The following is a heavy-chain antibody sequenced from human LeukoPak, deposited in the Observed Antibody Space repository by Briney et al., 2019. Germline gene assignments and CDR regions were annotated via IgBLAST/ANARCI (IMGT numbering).Heavy chain of an antibody. Sequence: GGSLRLSCAASGFTFSSYSMNWVRQAPGKGLEWVSSISSSSSYIYYADSVKGRFTISRDNAKNSLYLQMNSLRAEDTAVHYCARGRTDYGDRNFDYWGQGTLVTVSS. CDR3: ARGRTDYGDRNFDY. CDR1: GFTFSSYS. J-gene: IGHJ4*02. CDR2: ISSSSSYI. D-gene: IGHD4-17*01. V-gene: IGHV3-21*01.